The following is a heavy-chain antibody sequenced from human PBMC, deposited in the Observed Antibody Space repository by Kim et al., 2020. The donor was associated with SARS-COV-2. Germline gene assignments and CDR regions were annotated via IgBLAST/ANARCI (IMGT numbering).Heavy chain of an antibody. J-gene: IGHJ4*02. D-gene: IGHD2-15*01. Sequence: GGSLRLSCAASGFTFDDYAMHWVRQAPGKGLEWVSGISWNSGKIDYADSVKGRFTISRDNAQNSLYLQMDSLRAEDTALYYCAKVSTVVAPYYFDYWGQGTLVTVSS. CDR3: AKVSTVVAPYYFDY. CDR2: ISWNSGKI. V-gene: IGHV3-9*01. CDR1: GFTFDDYA.